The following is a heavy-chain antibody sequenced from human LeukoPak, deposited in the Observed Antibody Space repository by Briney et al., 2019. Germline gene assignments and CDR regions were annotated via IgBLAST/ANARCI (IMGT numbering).Heavy chain of an antibody. CDR2: LHSGGHT. D-gene: IGHD2/OR15-2a*01. CDR1: GFTIGSNY. Sequence: GGSLRLSCAASGFTIGSNYLSWVRQAPGKGLVWVSALHSGGHTFYADSVRGRFSISRDNSKNTLYLQMNSLRAEDTAVYYCARGYTFGLWGQGTLVTVSS. J-gene: IGHJ4*02. V-gene: IGHV3-66*02. CDR3: ARGYTFGL.